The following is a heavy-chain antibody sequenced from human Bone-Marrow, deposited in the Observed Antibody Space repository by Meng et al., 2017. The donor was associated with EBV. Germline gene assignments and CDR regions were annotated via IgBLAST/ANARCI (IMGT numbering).Heavy chain of an antibody. CDR2: VKSQADGGTT. CDR1: GFTFRKAW. J-gene: IGHJ4*02. V-gene: IGHV3-15*01. D-gene: IGHD1-1*01. CDR3: ATESTTFEY. Sequence: VGMVESGGGLVKPGGSLRLSCAASGFTFRKAWMSWVRQAPGKGLEWVGRVKSQADGGTTDYTAAVRGRFTISRDDSRNMLYLQINSLQIEDSALYYCATESTTFEYWGLGTLVTVSS.